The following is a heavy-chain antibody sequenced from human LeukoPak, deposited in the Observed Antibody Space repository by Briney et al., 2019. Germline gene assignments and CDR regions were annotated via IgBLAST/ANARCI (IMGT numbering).Heavy chain of an antibody. Sequence: SETLSLTCAVSGVSISSYYWTWIRLPAGKGVEWIGRIYSGGSTNYNPSLKSRVTMSVDTSKNQFSLRLTSVTAADTAVYYCAREFYYYDSSGDNWFDPWGQGTLVTVSS. CDR1: GVSISSYY. D-gene: IGHD3-22*01. CDR2: IYSGGST. CDR3: AREFYYYDSSGDNWFDP. V-gene: IGHV4-4*07. J-gene: IGHJ5*02.